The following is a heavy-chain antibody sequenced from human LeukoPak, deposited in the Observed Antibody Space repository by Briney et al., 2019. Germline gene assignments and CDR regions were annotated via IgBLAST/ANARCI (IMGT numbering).Heavy chain of an antibody. Sequence: SGGSLRLSCVASGFTLSSHWMSWVRQAPGRGLEWVGNIKHDGSEKKYVDSVKGRFTISRDDAENSLFLQMDSLRAEDTAVYYCARHRGGSSGYYYFYAMDVWGQGTTVIVSS. D-gene: IGHD3-22*01. CDR1: GFTLSSHW. CDR2: IKHDGSEK. CDR3: ARHRGGSSGYYYFYAMDV. V-gene: IGHV3-7*04. J-gene: IGHJ6*02.